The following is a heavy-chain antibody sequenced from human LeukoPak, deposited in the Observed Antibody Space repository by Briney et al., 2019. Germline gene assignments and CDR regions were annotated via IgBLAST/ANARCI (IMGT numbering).Heavy chain of an antibody. CDR2: IYHSGST. D-gene: IGHD3-22*01. Sequence: SETLSLTCAVSGGSISSGGYSWSWIRQPPGKGLEWIGYIYHSGSTYYNPSLKSRVTISVDRSKNQFSLKLSSVTAADMAVYYCARVTYYYDSSGYPAPVAFDIWGQGTMVTVSS. V-gene: IGHV4-30-2*01. J-gene: IGHJ3*02. CDR3: ARVTYYYDSSGYPAPVAFDI. CDR1: GGSISSGGYS.